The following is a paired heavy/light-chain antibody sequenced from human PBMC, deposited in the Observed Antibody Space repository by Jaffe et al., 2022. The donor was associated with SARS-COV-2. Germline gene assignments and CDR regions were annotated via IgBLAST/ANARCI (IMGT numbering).Light chain of an antibody. CDR1: QSISNW. J-gene: IGKJ1*01. V-gene: IGKV1-5*03. CDR2: KVS. CDR3: QQSWT. Sequence: DIQMTQSPSTLSASVGDRVTITCRASQSISNWLAWYQQRPGKAPKLLIYKVSSLESGVPSRFSGSGSGTEFTLTISSLQPDDFATYYCQQSWTFGQGTKVEIK.
Heavy chain of an antibody. D-gene: IGHD3-10*01. V-gene: IGHV3-48*02. CDR2: ISSSSSTI. CDR1: GFTFSSYG. CDR3: ARDKGLIRGAILLDY. J-gene: IGHJ4*02. Sequence: EVQLVESGGGLGQPGGSLRLSCVDSGFTFSSYGMTWVRQAPGKGLEWVSYISSSSSTIYYADSVKGRFTISRDNAKNSLYLQMNSLRDEDTAVYYCARDKGLIRGAILLDYWGQGTLVTVSS.